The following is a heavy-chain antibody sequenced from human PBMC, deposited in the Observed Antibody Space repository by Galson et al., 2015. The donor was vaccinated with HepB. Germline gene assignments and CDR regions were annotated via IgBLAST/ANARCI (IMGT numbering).Heavy chain of an antibody. CDR2: ISGGGST. CDR1: GFTFSSYA. Sequence: SLRLSCAASGFTFSSYAMTWVRQAPGKGLEWVSSISGGGSTYYPDSVKGRFHISRDNSKNTLYLQMNSLRAEDTALYYCAKGDTVVPAACDYWGQGALVTVSS. CDR3: AKGDTVVPAACDY. D-gene: IGHD2-2*01. J-gene: IGHJ4*02. V-gene: IGHV3-23*01.